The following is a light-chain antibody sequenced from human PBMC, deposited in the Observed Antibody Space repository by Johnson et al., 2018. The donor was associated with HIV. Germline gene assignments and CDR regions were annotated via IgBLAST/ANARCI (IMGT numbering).Light chain of an antibody. J-gene: IGLJ1*01. CDR2: DNN. V-gene: IGLV1-51*01. CDR1: SSNIGNNY. CDR3: GTWDSSLNTFV. Sequence: QSVLTQPPSVSAAAGQKVTISCSGSSSNIGNNYVAWYQQVPGTAPKLLIYDNNRRPSGVPDRFSGSKSDTSATLGITGLQTGDEADYYCGTWDSSLNTFVFGTGTRVTVL.